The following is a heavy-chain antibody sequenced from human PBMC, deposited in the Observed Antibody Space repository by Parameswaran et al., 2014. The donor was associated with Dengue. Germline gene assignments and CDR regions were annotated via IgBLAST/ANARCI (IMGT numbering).Heavy chain of an antibody. CDR2: IYYSGST. V-gene: IGHV4-59*01. CDR3: ARDKGTYYNFWSGYSGDAFDI. Sequence: RWIRQPPGKGLEWIGYIYYSGSTNYNPSLKSRVTISVDTSKNQFSLKLSSVTAADTAVYYCARDKGTYYNFWSGYSGDAFDIWAKGQWS. J-gene: IGHJ3*02. D-gene: IGHD3-3*01.